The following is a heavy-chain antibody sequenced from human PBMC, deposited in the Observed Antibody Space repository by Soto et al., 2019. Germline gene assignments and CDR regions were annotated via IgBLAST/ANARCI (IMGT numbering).Heavy chain of an antibody. Sequence: EVQLLESGGALVQPGGSLRLSCAASGFTFSSYAMSWVRQAPGKGLEWVSSISASGDSTHNADSVKGRFAISRDNSKKSLDLQLNSLTADDTAVYYCAKGGLYNSSWYEGYWGQGTLVNVSS. CDR3: AKGGLYNSSWYEGY. J-gene: IGHJ4*02. D-gene: IGHD6-13*01. CDR2: ISASGDST. CDR1: GFTFSSYA. V-gene: IGHV3-23*01.